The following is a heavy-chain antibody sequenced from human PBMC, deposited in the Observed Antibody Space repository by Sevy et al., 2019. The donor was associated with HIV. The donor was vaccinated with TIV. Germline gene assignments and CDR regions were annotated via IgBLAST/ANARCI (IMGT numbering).Heavy chain of an antibody. J-gene: IGHJ6*02. CDR1: GFTFSSYW. V-gene: IGHV3-7*01. D-gene: IGHD6-19*01. Sequence: GGSLRLSCAASGFTFSSYWMSWVRLAPGKGLEWVANRKQDGSEKDYVDSVKGRFTISRDNAKNSLYLQMNSLRAEDTAVYYCAREGKYSSGWYWGYYGMDVWGQGTTVTVSS. CDR3: AREGKYSSGWYWGYYGMDV. CDR2: RKQDGSEK.